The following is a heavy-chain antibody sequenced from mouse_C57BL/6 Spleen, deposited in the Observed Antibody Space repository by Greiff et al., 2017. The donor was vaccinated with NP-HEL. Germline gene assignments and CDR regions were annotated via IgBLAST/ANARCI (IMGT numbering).Heavy chain of an antibody. CDR3: ARWSTTVVAPSHYYAMDY. J-gene: IGHJ4*01. D-gene: IGHD1-1*01. CDR2: INPSSGYT. V-gene: IGHV1-4*01. Sequence: QVQLQQSGAELARPGASVKMSCKASGYTFTSYTMHWVKQRPGQGLEWIGYINPSSGYTKYNQKFKDKATLTADKSSSTAYMQLSSLTSEDSAVYYCARWSTTVVAPSHYYAMDYWGQGTSVTVSS. CDR1: GYTFTSYT.